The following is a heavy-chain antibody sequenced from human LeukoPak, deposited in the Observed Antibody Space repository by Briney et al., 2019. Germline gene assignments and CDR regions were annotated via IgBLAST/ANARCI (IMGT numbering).Heavy chain of an antibody. CDR2: IYSGGNT. J-gene: IGHJ4*02. V-gene: IGHV3-53*01. D-gene: IGHD6-19*01. CDR3: ARGGYTRGWYRD. Sequence: GGSLRLSCAASGFTVSSNYMSWVRQAPGKGLEWVSVIYSGGNTNYADSVKGRFTISRDNSKNTLYLQMNNVRAQDTAVYYCARGGYTRGWYRDWGQGTLVTVSS. CDR1: GFTVSSNY.